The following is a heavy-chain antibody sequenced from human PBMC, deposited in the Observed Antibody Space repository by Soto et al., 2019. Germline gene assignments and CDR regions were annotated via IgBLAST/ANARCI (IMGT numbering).Heavy chain of an antibody. V-gene: IGHV2-5*02. Sequence: QITLRESGPTLVQPTQTLTLTCTLSGVSLTTSGVGVGWIRQPPGKALEWLALIYWDDDKRFSPSLKSRLAITRDTSKNQVVMTMTDMAPVDPAIYYCAHRQRTVVVGAPFDLWGQGSQVTVSS. CDR3: AHRQRTVVVGAPFDL. CDR1: GVSLTTSGVG. D-gene: IGHD2-15*01. J-gene: IGHJ4*02. CDR2: IYWDDDK.